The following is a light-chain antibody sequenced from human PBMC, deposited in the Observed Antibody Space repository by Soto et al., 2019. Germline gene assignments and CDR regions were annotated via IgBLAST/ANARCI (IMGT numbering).Light chain of an antibody. V-gene: IGKV1-6*01. Sequence: AIQMTQSPSSLSASVGDRVSITCRASQGIRDDLGWYQQKPGKAPKLLIFGASNLQSGVPSRFSGSGSGTDFTLMISSLQPEDSATYYCHQLNTYPYTFGQGTKLEIK. CDR3: HQLNTYPYT. CDR2: GAS. CDR1: QGIRDD. J-gene: IGKJ2*01.